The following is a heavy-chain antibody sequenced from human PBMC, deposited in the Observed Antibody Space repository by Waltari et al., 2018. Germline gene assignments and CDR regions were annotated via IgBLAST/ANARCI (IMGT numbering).Heavy chain of an antibody. CDR3: AREGHNWFDP. J-gene: IGHJ5*02. CDR1: GGTFSSYA. Sequence: QVQLVQSGAEVKKPGSSVKVSCKASGGTFSSYAISWVRQAPGQGLEWMGGIIPIFGTANYGKKFQGRGTITADESTSTAYMELSSLGSEDTAGYYGAREGHNWFDPWGQGTLVTVSS. CDR2: IIPIFGTA. V-gene: IGHV1-69*01.